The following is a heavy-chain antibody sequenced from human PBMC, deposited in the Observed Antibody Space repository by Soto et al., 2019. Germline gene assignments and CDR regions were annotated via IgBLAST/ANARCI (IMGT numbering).Heavy chain of an antibody. CDR1: GFTFSSYS. CDR3: ARDWVGSSGYYSLFDH. CDR2: ISSSSSYI. J-gene: IGHJ4*02. V-gene: IGHV3-21*01. D-gene: IGHD3-22*01. Sequence: EVQLVESGGGLVKPGGSLRLSCAASGFTFSSYSMNWVRQAPGKGLEWVSSISSSSSYIYYADSVKGRFTISRDNAKNPLYLQMNSLRGEDTGGYFCARDWVGSSGYYSLFDHWGQGTLVTVSS.